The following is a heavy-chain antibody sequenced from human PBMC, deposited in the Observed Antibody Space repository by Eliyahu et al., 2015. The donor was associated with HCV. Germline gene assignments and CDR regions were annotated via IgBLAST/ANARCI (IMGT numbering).Heavy chain of an antibody. J-gene: IGHJ4*02. D-gene: IGHD2-2*02. CDR3: TRDAKYTKQSPLSDY. CDR1: XFTFGXYA. V-gene: IGHV3-49*03. CDR2: IRSKAYGGTT. Sequence: EVQLVESGGGLVQPGRSLRLSCTASXFTFGXYAMSWFRQAPGKGLEWVGFIRSKAYGGTTEYAASVKGRFTISRDDSKSIAYLQMNSLKTEDTAVYYCTRDAKYTKQSPLSDYWGQGTLVTVSS.